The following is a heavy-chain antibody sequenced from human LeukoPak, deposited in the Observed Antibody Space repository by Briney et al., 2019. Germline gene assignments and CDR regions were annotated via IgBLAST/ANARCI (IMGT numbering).Heavy chain of an antibody. J-gene: IGHJ4*02. CDR1: GGTFSSYA. Sequence: ASVKVSCKASGGTFSSYAISWVRQAPGQGLEWMGWINPYSGGTNYAQGFQGRVTMTRDTSISTAYMELSRLRSDDTAAYYCARAEWSATTKFGYWGQGTLVTVSS. V-gene: IGHV1-2*02. CDR3: ARAEWSATTKFGY. CDR2: INPYSGGT. D-gene: IGHD1/OR15-1a*01.